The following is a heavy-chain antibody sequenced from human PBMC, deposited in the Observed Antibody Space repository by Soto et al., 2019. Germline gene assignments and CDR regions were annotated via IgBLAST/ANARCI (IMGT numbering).Heavy chain of an antibody. Sequence: PGGSLRLSCAASGFTFSSYAMRWVRQAPGKGLEWVSAVSGSGGSTYYADSVKGRFTISRDKSKNTLYLQMNSLRAEDTAVYYCARRGPGTYFDYWGQGTLVTVSS. CDR3: ARRGPGTYFDY. CDR1: GFTFSSYA. CDR2: VSGSGGST. J-gene: IGHJ4*02. V-gene: IGHV3-23*01. D-gene: IGHD6-13*01.